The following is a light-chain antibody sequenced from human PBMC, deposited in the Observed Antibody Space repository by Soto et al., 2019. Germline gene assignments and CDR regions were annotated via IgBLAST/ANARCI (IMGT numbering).Light chain of an antibody. CDR3: QQSYSTPPT. CDR1: QSISSY. CDR2: AAS. Sequence: TQSPSSLSAYLGDRVTITCRASQSISSYLNWYQQKPGKAPKLRIYAASSLQSGVPSRFSGSGSGTDFTLTISSLQPEDFATYYCQQSYSTPPTFGQGTKVDIK. V-gene: IGKV1-39*01. J-gene: IGKJ1*01.